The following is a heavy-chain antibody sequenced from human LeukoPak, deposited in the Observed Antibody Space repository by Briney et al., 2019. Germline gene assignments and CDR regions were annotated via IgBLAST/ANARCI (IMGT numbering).Heavy chain of an antibody. Sequence: IGXXXQXPGXXXXWMGIIYPGDSDTRYSPSFQGQVTISADKSISTAYLQWSSLKASDTAMYYCARRWDRYLVDYWGQGTLVTVSS. V-gene: IGHV5-51*01. CDR3: ARRWDRYLVDY. D-gene: IGHD1-26*01. CDR2: IYPGDSDT. J-gene: IGHJ4*02.